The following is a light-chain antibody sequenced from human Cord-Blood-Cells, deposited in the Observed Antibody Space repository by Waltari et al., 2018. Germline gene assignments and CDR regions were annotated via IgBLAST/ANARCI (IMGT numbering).Light chain of an antibody. CDR2: AAS. Sequence: DIQMTQSPSSLSASVGDSVTITCRARQSISSYLNWYQQKPGKAHKLLIYAASSSQSGVPSRFSGRGSGTDFTLTISSLQPEYFATYYCQQSYRTPWTFGQGTKVEIK. CDR1: QSISSY. CDR3: QQSYRTPWT. V-gene: IGKV1-39*01. J-gene: IGKJ1*01.